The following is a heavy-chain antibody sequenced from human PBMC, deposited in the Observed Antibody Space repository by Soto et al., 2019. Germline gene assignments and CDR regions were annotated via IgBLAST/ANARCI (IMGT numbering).Heavy chain of an antibody. V-gene: IGHV4-39*01. Sequence: SETLSLTCTVSGGSISNNSYYWGWIRQPPGRGLEWIGSMYYSGSTHYNPSLKSRVTISVDTSKNQISLKLSSVTAADTAVYYCARGAILAAGKCWFDPWGQGTLVTVSS. CDR1: GGSISNNSYY. CDR3: ARGAILAAGKCWFDP. J-gene: IGHJ5*02. CDR2: MYYSGST. D-gene: IGHD6-13*01.